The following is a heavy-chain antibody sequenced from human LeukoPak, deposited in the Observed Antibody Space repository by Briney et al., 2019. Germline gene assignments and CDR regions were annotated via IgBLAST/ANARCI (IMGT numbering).Heavy chain of an antibody. CDR3: ARASAWNYYFDY. J-gene: IGHJ4*02. V-gene: IGHV4-30-2*01. CDR1: GGSISSDDYS. Sequence: PSETLSLTCAISGGSISSDDYSWHWIRQPPGKGLDWIGFIYHSGGTYYNPSLKSRVTISVDRSKNQFSLKLSSVTAADTALYYCARASAWNYYFDYWGQGTLVTVSS. CDR2: IYHSGGT. D-gene: IGHD1-1*01.